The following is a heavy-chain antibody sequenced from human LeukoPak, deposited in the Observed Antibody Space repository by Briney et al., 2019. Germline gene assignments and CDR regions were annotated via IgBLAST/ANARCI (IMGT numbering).Heavy chain of an antibody. CDR3: ARHSGTYGGNSPC. CDR2: IYPGDSDT. CDR1: GSIFTSYW. D-gene: IGHD4-23*01. Sequence: GESLEISRKGSGSIFTSYWIGWVRQLPGKGLEWMGIIYPGDSDTRYSPSFQGQVTISADKSINNAYLQWSSLKASETAMYYGARHSGTYGGNSPCWGQGTLGTVS. V-gene: IGHV5-51*01. J-gene: IGHJ4*02.